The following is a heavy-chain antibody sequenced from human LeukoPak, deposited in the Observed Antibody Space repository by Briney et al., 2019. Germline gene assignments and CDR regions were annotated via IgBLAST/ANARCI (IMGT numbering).Heavy chain of an antibody. CDR1: GGSISGHY. V-gene: IGHV4-59*11. D-gene: IGHD3-9*01. CDR3: AAWRHDILTGYYRGAFDI. J-gene: IGHJ3*02. CDR2: IYYSGST. Sequence: SETLSLTCTVAGGSISGHYWSWIRQPPGKGLEWIGYIYYSGSTNYNPSLKSRVTISVDTSKNQFSLKLSSVTAADTAVYYCAAWRHDILTGYYRGAFDIWGQGTMVTVSS.